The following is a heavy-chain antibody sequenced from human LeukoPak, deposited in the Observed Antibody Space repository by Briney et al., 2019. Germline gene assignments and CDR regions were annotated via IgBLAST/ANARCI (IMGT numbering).Heavy chain of an antibody. D-gene: IGHD3-22*01. J-gene: IGHJ4*02. CDR2: ISGSGGST. CDR1: GFTFSSYA. CDR3: AKRGERYYYDSSGYYRHIDY. V-gene: IGHV3-23*01. Sequence: GGSLRLSCAASGFTFSSYAMSWVRQAPGKGLEWGSAISGSGGSTYYADSVKGRFTISRDNSKNTLYLQMNSLRAEDTAVYYCAKRGERYYYDSSGYYRHIDYWGQGTLVTVSS.